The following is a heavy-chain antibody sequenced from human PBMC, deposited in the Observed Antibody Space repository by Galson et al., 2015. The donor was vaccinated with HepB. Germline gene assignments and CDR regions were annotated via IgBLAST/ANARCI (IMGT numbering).Heavy chain of an antibody. Sequence: SVKVSCKASGFTFTSYGISWVRQAPGQGLEWMGWISAYNGNTNYAQKLQGRVTMTTDTSTSTAYMELRSLRSDDTAVYYCARAGIDFWTNDAFDIWGQGTMVTVSS. CDR2: ISAYNGNT. V-gene: IGHV1-18*01. J-gene: IGHJ3*02. D-gene: IGHD3-3*01. CDR1: GFTFTSYG. CDR3: ARAGIDFWTNDAFDI.